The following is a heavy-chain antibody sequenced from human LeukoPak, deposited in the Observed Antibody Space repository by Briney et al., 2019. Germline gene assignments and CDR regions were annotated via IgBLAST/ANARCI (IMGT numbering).Heavy chain of an antibody. CDR2: IKQDGSEK. CDR1: GFTFSSYW. CDR3: ARMEYSSSWHPRSFDY. D-gene: IGHD6-13*01. V-gene: IGHV3-7*01. J-gene: IGHJ4*02. Sequence: GGSLRLSCAASGFTFSSYWMSWVRQAPGKGLEWVANIKQDGSEKYYVDSVKGRFTISRDNAKNSLYLQMNSLRAEDTAVYYCARMEYSSSWHPRSFDYWGQGTLVTVSS.